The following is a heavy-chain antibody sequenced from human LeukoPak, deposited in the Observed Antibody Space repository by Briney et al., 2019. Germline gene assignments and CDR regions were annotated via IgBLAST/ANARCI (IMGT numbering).Heavy chain of an antibody. CDR1: GGTLSSSA. J-gene: IGHJ4*02. V-gene: IGHV1-69*05. Sequence: SRKIPCTTSGGTLSSSAISWVRQAPGQGLEWMGRIIPIFCTPNYAQKFQGRVTITTDESTSTAYMELSSLRSEDTAVYYCARTKLAGRGVTKDKYYFDYGGQGTLVTVSA. CDR3: ARTKLAGRGVTKDKYYFDY. D-gene: IGHD3-10*01. CDR2: IIPIFCTP.